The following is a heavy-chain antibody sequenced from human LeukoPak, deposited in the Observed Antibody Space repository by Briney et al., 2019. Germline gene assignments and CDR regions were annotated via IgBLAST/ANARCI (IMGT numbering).Heavy chain of an antibody. CDR2: ISWSSSNI. CDR1: GFSFDDYA. J-gene: IGHJ2*01. Sequence: GGFLRLSCAASGFSFDDYAMHWVRQAPGQGLKWVSGISWSSSNIVYADSVRGRFTISRDNAKNSLYLQLDSLRVEDTALYYCARGRGGWPNWYFDLWGRGTLVTVST. D-gene: IGHD6-19*01. V-gene: IGHV3-9*01. CDR3: ARGRGGWPNWYFDL.